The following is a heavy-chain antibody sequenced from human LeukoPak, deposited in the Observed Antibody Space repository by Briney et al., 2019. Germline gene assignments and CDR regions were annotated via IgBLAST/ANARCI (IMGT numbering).Heavy chain of an antibody. Sequence: SETLSLTCTVSAGSISSSRYYWGWIRQPPGKRLEWIGTIYYSGNTYYNPSLKSRVTISVDTSKNQFSLKLSSVTPTDTAVYYCARHWVYSSSHFDYWVQGTLVTVSS. D-gene: IGHD6-6*01. CDR2: IYYSGNT. J-gene: IGHJ4*02. CDR3: ARHWVYSSSHFDY. V-gene: IGHV4-39*01. CDR1: AGSISSSRYY.